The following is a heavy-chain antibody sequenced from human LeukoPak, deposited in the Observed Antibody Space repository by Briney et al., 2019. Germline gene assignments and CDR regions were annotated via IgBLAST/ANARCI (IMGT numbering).Heavy chain of an antibody. CDR2: IYHSGST. Sequence: PSETLSLTCTVSGYSISSGYYWGWIRQPPGKGLEWIGSIYHSGSTYYNPSLKSRVTISVDTSKNQFSLKLSSVTAADTAVYYCARDFSGIAVAGGFSYWYMDVWGKGTTVTVSS. V-gene: IGHV4-38-2*02. CDR3: ARDFSGIAVAGGFSYWYMDV. CDR1: GYSISSGYY. J-gene: IGHJ6*03. D-gene: IGHD6-19*01.